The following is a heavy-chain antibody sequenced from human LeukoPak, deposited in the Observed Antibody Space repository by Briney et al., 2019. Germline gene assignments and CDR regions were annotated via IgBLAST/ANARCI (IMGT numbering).Heavy chain of an antibody. Sequence: GGSLRLPCAASGFTFRSYGMHWLRQAPGKGLEWVAFTRFDASNKYYADSVKGRFSISRDNSKNTVYVQMNSLRAEDTAVYYCANQRRDSSSSSFRYYFDYWGQGTLVTVSS. D-gene: IGHD6-6*01. CDR2: TRFDASNK. CDR3: ANQRRDSSSSSFRYYFDY. V-gene: IGHV3-30*02. J-gene: IGHJ4*02. CDR1: GFTFRSYG.